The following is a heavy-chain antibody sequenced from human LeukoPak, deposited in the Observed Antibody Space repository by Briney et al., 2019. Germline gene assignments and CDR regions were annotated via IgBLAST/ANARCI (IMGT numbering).Heavy chain of an antibody. D-gene: IGHD2-15*01. Sequence: SVKVSCKASGGTFSSYAISWVRQAPGQGLEWMGGIIPIFGTANYAQKFQGRVTITTDESTSTAYMELSSLRSEDTAVYYCARVEPLGYCSGGSCQRWFDPWGQGTLVTVSS. CDR1: GGTFSSYA. J-gene: IGHJ5*02. V-gene: IGHV1-69*05. CDR3: ARVEPLGYCSGGSCQRWFDP. CDR2: IIPIFGTA.